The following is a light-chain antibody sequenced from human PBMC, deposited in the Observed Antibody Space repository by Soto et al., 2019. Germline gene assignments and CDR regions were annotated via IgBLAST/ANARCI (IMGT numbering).Light chain of an antibody. CDR1: QSVSSH. J-gene: IGKJ4*01. CDR2: ETS. V-gene: IGKV3-11*01. Sequence: EIVLTQSPATLSLSPGERATLFCRASQSVSSHLAWYQHKPGQPPRLLISETSNRATGVPARFRGSGSGTDFTLTISSLEPEDFAVYYCQQRTNWPLTFGGGTNVEVK. CDR3: QQRTNWPLT.